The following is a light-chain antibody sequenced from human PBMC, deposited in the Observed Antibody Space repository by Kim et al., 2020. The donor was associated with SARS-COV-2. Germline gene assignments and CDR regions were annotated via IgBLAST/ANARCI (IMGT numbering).Light chain of an antibody. CDR1: QSVSPN. CDR2: RAS. CDR3: QQYEDWPRT. Sequence: EIVMTQSPATLSVSPGERVTLSCRASQSVSPNLAWYQHRPGQPPRLLIYRASTRASGISARFSGSGSGTEFTLTISSLQSDDSAVYYCQQYEDWPRTFGQGTKVEIK. V-gene: IGKV3-15*01. J-gene: IGKJ1*01.